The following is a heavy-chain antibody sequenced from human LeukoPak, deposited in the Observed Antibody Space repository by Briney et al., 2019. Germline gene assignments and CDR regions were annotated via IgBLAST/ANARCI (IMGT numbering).Heavy chain of an antibody. Sequence: GGSLRLSCAASGFTFTNFEMNWVRQVPGKGLEWVSYISYSGSTTSYADSVKGRFTISRDNAKNSLYLQMNSLRAEDTAVYYCARAGPPAFDPWGQGTLVTVSS. CDR3: ARAGPPAFDP. CDR1: GFTFTNFE. J-gene: IGHJ5*02. CDR2: ISYSGSTT. V-gene: IGHV3-48*03.